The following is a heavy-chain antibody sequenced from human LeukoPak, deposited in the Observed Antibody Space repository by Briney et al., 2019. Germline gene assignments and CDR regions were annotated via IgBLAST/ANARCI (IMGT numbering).Heavy chain of an antibody. V-gene: IGHV4-39*01. D-gene: IGHD6-19*01. CDR2: IYYSGST. CDR1: GGSISSSSYY. J-gene: IGHJ6*03. CDR3: ASGEQKVYDAGVGGAKTYYMDV. Sequence: KPSETLSLTCTVSGGSISSSSYYWGWIRQPPGKGLEWIGSIYYSGSTYYNPSLKSRVTISVDTSKNQFSLKLSSVTAADTAVYYCASGEQKVYDAGVGGAKTYYMDVWGKGTTVTVSS.